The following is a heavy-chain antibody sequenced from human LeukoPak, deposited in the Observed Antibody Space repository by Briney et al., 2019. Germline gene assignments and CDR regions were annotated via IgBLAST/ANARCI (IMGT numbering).Heavy chain of an antibody. CDR3: SKWGDYDVLTGYYDSDF. V-gene: IGHV3-23*01. CDR2: ILGSGRSA. J-gene: IGHJ4*02. D-gene: IGHD3-9*01. CDR1: GFTFNNYA. Sequence: PGASLRLSCAASGFTFNNYAMSWVRQAPGKGLEWVSAILGSGRSAYYAGSVKGRFTISRDNSKNSLFLQMNSLRVEDTALYYCSKWGDYDVLTGYYDSDFWGQGTLVTVSA.